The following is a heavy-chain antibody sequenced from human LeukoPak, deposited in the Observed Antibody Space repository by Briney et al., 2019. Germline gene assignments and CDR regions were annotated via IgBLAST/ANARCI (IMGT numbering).Heavy chain of an antibody. J-gene: IGHJ2*01. CDR3: ARPKSAWSSHWYFEL. D-gene: IGHD6-19*01. CDR2: IWHDGSRT. CDR1: GFTFSNYG. Sequence: GGSLRLSCAASGFTFSNYGMHWVRQAPGRGLEWAAFIWHDGSRTDFADSVKGRFTISRDNSKNTLYLQMNSLRADDTAVYYCARPKSAWSSHWYFELWGRGTLVTVSP. V-gene: IGHV3-33*01.